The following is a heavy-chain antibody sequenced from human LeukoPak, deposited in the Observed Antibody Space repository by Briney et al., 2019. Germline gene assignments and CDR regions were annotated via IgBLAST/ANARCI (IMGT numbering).Heavy chain of an antibody. V-gene: IGHV1-2*02. J-gene: IGHJ4*02. CDR2: ILPHSGDT. CDR3: ARPPRDLVSAATFDY. CDR1: GYSFSVYY. Sequence: ASVKVSCKASGYSFSVYYIEWLRQVPGEGLEWVGWILPHSGDTFYAQKFRGRVTMTADTSISTAYMELSRLQSDDTGIYFCARPPRDLVSAATFDYWGQGTLVAVSS. D-gene: IGHD5/OR15-5a*01.